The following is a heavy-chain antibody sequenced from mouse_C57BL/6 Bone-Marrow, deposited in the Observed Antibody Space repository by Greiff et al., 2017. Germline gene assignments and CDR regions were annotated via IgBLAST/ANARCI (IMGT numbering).Heavy chain of an antibody. CDR3: ERTWPYYYGCSPFDY. V-gene: IGHV1-58*01. Sequence: VQLQQSGAELVRPGSSVKMSCKTSGYTFTSYGINWVKQRPGQGLEWIGYIYIGNGYTEYTAKFKGKATLTSDTSSSTAYMQLSSLTSEDSAIYFCERTWPYYYGCSPFDYWGQGTTLTVSS. D-gene: IGHD1-1*01. CDR1: GYTFTSYG. CDR2: IYIGNGYT. J-gene: IGHJ2*01.